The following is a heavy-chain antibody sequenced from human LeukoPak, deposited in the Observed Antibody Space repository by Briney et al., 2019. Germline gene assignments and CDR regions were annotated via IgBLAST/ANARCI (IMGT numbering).Heavy chain of an antibody. CDR3: ASRRRLLWFGEYVDP. Sequence: SVKVSCKASGGTFSSYAISWVRQAPGQGLEWMGGIIPIFGTANYAQKFQGRVTITADESTSTAYMELSSLRSEDTAVYYCASRRRLLWFGEYVDPWGQGTLVTVSS. J-gene: IGHJ5*02. CDR2: IIPIFGTA. V-gene: IGHV1-69*13. CDR1: GGTFSSYA. D-gene: IGHD3-10*01.